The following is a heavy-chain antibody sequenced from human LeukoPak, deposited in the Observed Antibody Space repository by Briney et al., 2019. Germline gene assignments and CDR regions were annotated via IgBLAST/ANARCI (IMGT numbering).Heavy chain of an antibody. CDR1: GGTFSSYA. V-gene: IGHV1-8*02. CDR3: ARDLVGATTSDSP. Sequence: ASVKVSCKASGGTFSSYAINWVRQATGQGLEWMGWMNPNSGNTGYAQKFQGRVTMTRNTSISTAYMELSSLRSEDTAVYYCARDLVGATTSDSPWGQGTLVTVSS. D-gene: IGHD1-26*01. J-gene: IGHJ5*02. CDR2: MNPNSGNT.